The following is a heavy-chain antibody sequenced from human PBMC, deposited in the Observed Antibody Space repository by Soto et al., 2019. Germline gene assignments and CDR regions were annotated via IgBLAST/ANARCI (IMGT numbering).Heavy chain of an antibody. V-gene: IGHV3-15*01. Sequence: VGSLRLSCAASGFTFSNAWMNWVRQAPGKGLEWVGRIKSKSIGGTINYAAPVKGRFTISRDDSGNTLYLQMNSLKTEDTAVYYCATCGGDCYLNYWGQGALVTVSS. CDR2: IKSKSIGGTI. D-gene: IGHD2-21*02. CDR3: ATCGGDCYLNY. J-gene: IGHJ4*02. CDR1: GFTFSNAW.